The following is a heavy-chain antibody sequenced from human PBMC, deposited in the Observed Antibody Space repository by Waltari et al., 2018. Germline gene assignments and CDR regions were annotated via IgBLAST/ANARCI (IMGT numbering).Heavy chain of an antibody. Sequence: QLQLQESGPRLLRPSETLSLICRVSGVSITSNRHYWAWIRQSPGQGLEWIGTVSYSGTTFSSPSLKSRVSVSRDPSKTQVSLILGSVTAADMAVYYCATYIGAAVGTAAFDVWGQGTMVTVSS. CDR2: VSYSGTT. D-gene: IGHD5-12*01. CDR3: ATYIGAAVGTAAFDV. V-gene: IGHV4-39*01. CDR1: GVSITSNRHY. J-gene: IGHJ3*01.